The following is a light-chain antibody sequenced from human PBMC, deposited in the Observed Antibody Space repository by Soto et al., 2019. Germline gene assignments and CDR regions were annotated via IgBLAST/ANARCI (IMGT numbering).Light chain of an antibody. J-gene: IGKJ5*01. CDR1: QSISSY. CDR2: AAS. Sequence: DIQMTQSPSSLSASVGDRVTITCRASQSISSYLNWYQQKPGKAPKLLIYAASSLQSGVPSRFSGSVSGPDFSFTFSSLQPNFFETSSCQQIYSTSPLGQGPRLEIK. CDR3: QQIYSTSP. V-gene: IGKV1-39*01.